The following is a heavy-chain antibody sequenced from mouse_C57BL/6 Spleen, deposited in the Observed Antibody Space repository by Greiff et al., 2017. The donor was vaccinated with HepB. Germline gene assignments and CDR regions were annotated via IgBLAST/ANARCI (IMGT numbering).Heavy chain of an antibody. J-gene: IGHJ2*01. V-gene: IGHV5-4*01. CDR1: GFTFSSYA. D-gene: IGHD1-1*01. CDR3: GREKYCSSRYFDY. CDR2: ISDGGSYT. Sequence: EVQLQESGGGLVKPGGSLKLSCAASGFTFSSYAMSWVRQTPEKRLEWVATISDGGSYTYYPDNVKGRFTISRDNAKNNLYLQMSHLKSEDTAMYYWGREKYCSSRYFDYWGQGTTLTVSS.